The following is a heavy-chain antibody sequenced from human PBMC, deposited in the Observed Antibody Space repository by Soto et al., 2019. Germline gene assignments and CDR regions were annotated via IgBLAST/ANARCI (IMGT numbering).Heavy chain of an antibody. CDR2: IHPSGGGT. CDR3: ARGGHIAVVTASFDY. D-gene: IGHD2-21*02. CDR1: GYTFNTYY. J-gene: IGHJ4*02. V-gene: IGHV1-46*02. Sequence: ASVKVSCKPSGYTFNTYYLHWVRQAPGQALEWMGVIHPSGGGTTYAQKFLGRVTVTRDTSTSTVFMELSSLRSDDTAVYCCARGGHIAVVTASFDYWGQGTLVTVSS.